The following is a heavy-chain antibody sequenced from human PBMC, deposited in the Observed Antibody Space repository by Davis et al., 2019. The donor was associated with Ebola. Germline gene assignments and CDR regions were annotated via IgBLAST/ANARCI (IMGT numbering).Heavy chain of an antibody. CDR3: AREEAVSLDY. Sequence: AASVKVSCKASGYTFTYDALHWVRQAPGQGLEWMGWINAGNGNTKYSQKFQGRVTITRDTSASTAYMELSSLRYEDTAVYYCAREEAVSLDYWGQGALVTVSS. V-gene: IGHV1-3*01. CDR1: GYTFTYDA. CDR2: INAGNGNT. J-gene: IGHJ4*02. D-gene: IGHD2-15*01.